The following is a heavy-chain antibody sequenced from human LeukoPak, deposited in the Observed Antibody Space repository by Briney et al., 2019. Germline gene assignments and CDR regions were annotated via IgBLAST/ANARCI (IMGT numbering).Heavy chain of an antibody. CDR3: ATLPIGYCSSTSCDKGGLDY. J-gene: IGHJ4*02. D-gene: IGHD2-2*01. Sequence: PSETLSLTCTVSGGSISSSSYYWGWIRQPPGKGLEWIGSIYYSGSTYYNPSLKSLVTISVDTSKNQFSLKLSSVTAADTAVYYCATLPIGYCSSTSCDKGGLDYWGQGTLVTVSS. CDR2: IYYSGST. V-gene: IGHV4-39*01. CDR1: GGSISSSSYY.